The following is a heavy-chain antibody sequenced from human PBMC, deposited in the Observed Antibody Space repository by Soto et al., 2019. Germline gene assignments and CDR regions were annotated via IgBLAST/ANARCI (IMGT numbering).Heavy chain of an antibody. Sequence: KVSCKASGDSFSKSTFSWVRQAPGQGLEWMGRFIPMLGIANYAQTFQGRVTITADKSTSTAYMDLSSLRSEDTAVYYCASLYDDKSGKFDSWGQGTLVTVSS. J-gene: IGHJ4*02. V-gene: IGHV1-69*02. CDR2: FIPMLGIA. CDR3: ASLYDDKSGKFDS. CDR1: GDSFSKST. D-gene: IGHD3-22*01.